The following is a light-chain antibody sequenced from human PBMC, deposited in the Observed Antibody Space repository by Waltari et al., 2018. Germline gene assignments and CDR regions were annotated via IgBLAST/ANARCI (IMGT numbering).Light chain of an antibody. Sequence: SVLTPPPSVSGAPRQRVTLSCVRTQSNISAAIDVYLYQQVPGTAPKLLLHSFSNRPSGVSDRFSGFKSGASASLVITGLQAEDEAMYYCQSYDTTLSAVVFGGGTRLTV. V-gene: IGLV1-40*01. J-gene: IGLJ2*01. CDR3: QSYDTTLSAVV. CDR2: SFS. CDR1: QSNISAAID.